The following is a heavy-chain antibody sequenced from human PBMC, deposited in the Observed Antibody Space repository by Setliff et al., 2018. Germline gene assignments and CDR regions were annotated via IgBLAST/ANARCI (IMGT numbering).Heavy chain of an antibody. J-gene: IGHJ4*02. CDR2: IRNKDNSYTT. Sequence: GGSLRLSCAASGFTFSAHYMDWLRQAPGKGLEWVGRIRNKDNSYTTEYAASVKGRFTISRDDSKSIAYLRMNSLKIEDKAVYYCTRDFWPESSGFAFGQWGQGTLVTVSS. CDR1: GFTFSAHY. V-gene: IGHV3-72*01. CDR3: TRDFWPESSGFAFGQ. D-gene: IGHD3-22*01.